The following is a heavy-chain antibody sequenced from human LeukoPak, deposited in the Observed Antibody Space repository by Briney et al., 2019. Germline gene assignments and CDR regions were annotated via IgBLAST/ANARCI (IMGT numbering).Heavy chain of an antibody. CDR3: AKDVTIVVVTYFDY. Sequence: GGSLRLSCAASGFTFSSYAMSWVRQAPGKGLEWVSAISGSGGSTYYADSVKGRFTISRDNSKNTLYLQMNSQRAEDTAVYYCAKDVTIVVVTYFDYWGQGTLVTVSS. J-gene: IGHJ4*02. V-gene: IGHV3-23*01. CDR2: ISGSGGST. CDR1: GFTFSSYA. D-gene: IGHD2-21*02.